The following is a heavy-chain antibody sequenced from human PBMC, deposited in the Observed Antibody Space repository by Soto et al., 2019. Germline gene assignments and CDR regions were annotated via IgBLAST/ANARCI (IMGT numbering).Heavy chain of an antibody. Sequence: GASVKVSCKASGGTFSSYTISWVRQAPGQGLEWMGRIIPILGIANYAQKFQGRVTITADKSTSTAYMELSSLRSEDTAVYYCASNSGYSSGWYAKKLLSLDYWGQGTLVPVSS. CDR3: ASNSGYSSGWYAKKLLSLDY. D-gene: IGHD6-19*01. CDR1: GGTFSSYT. J-gene: IGHJ4*02. CDR2: IIPILGIA. V-gene: IGHV1-69*02.